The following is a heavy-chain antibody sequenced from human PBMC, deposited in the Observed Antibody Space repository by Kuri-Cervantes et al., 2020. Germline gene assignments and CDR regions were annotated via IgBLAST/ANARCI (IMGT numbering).Heavy chain of an antibody. V-gene: IGHV4-61*01. CDR2: IYYSGST. CDR1: GGSVSSGSYY. D-gene: IGHD3-10*01. J-gene: IGHJ5*02. Sequence: SETLSLTCTVSGGSVSSGSYYWSWIRQPPGKGLEWIGYIYYSGSTNYNPSLKSRVTISVDTSKNQFSLKLSSVTAADTAVYYCARDLGSGNYPSWFDPWGQGTLVTVSS. CDR3: ARDLGSGNYPSWFDP.